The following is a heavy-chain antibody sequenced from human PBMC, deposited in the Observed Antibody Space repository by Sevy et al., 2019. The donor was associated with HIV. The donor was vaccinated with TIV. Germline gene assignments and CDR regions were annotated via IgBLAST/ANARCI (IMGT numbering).Heavy chain of an antibody. CDR1: AGSISSYY. V-gene: IGHV4-59*01. Sequence: SETLSLTCTVSAGSISSYYWSWIRQPPGKGLEWIGYIYYSGSTNYNPSLKSRVTISVDTSKNQFSLKLSSVTAADTAVYYCARDRDYDILTGYYQGIGGYGMDVWGQGTTVTVSS. J-gene: IGHJ6*02. CDR2: IYYSGST. CDR3: ARDRDYDILTGYYQGIGGYGMDV. D-gene: IGHD3-9*01.